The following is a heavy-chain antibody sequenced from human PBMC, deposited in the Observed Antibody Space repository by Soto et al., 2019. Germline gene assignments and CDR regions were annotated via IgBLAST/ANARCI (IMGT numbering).Heavy chain of an antibody. CDR1: GGSISSSSYY. CDR3: ARPNRSNFWRGYQSRDNWFDP. CDR2: IYYSGST. J-gene: IGHJ5*02. V-gene: IGHV4-39*01. Sequence: SETLSLTCTVSGGSISSSSYYWGWIRQPPGKGLEWIGSIYYSGSTYYNPSLKSRVTISVDTSKNQFSLKLSSVTAADTAVYYCARPNRSNFWRGYQSRDNWFDPWGQGTLVTVSS. D-gene: IGHD3-3*01.